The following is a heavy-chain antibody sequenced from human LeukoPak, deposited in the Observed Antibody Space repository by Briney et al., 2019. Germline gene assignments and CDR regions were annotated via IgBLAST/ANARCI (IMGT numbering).Heavy chain of an antibody. CDR1: GFTFSDYY. CDR2: ISSSGSTI. D-gene: IGHD3-22*01. V-gene: IGHV3-11*04. J-gene: IGHJ3*02. Sequence: GGSLRLSCAASGFTFSDYYMSWIRQAPGKGLEWVSYISSSGSTIYYADSVKGRFTISRDNAKNSLYLQMNSLRAEDTAVYYCARVFTMIGDLENDAFDIWGQGTTVTVSS. CDR3: ARVFTMIGDLENDAFDI.